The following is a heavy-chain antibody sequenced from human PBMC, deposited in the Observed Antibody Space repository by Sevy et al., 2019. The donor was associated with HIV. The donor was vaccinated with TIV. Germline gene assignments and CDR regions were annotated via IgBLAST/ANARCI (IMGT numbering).Heavy chain of an antibody. CDR2: VSSSSSFI. CDR1: GFTFSTSS. CDR3: VGCSSIGCHQVWFDP. Sequence: WGSPRLSCAAPGFTFSTSSMSWVRQAPGKGLEWVSSVSSSSSFIYYADSVKGRFTISRDNAKNSLYLQMNSLRAEDTAVYFCVGCSSIGCHQVWFDPWGQGTLVTVSS. J-gene: IGHJ5*02. V-gene: IGHV3-21*01. D-gene: IGHD2-2*01.